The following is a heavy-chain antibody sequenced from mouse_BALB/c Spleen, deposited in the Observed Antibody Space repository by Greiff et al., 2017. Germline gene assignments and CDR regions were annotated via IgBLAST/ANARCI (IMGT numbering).Heavy chain of an antibody. Sequence: EVQLVESGGDLVKPGGSLKLSCAASGFTFSSYGMSWVRQTPDKRLEWVATISSGGSYTYYPDSVKGRFTISRDNAKNTLYLQMSSLKSEDTAMYYCARHGSTMITTWFAYWGQGTLVTVSA. D-gene: IGHD2-4*01. CDR2: ISSGGSYT. J-gene: IGHJ3*01. CDR1: GFTFSSYG. CDR3: ARHGSTMITTWFAY. V-gene: IGHV5-6*01.